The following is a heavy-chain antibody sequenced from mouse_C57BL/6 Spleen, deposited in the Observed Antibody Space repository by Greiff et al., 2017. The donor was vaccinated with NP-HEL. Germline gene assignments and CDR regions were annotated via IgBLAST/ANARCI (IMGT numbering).Heavy chain of an antibody. CDR3: ARREYGSYWDFDV. Sequence: EVQRVESGGGLVKPGGSLKLSCAASGFTFSDYGMHWVRQAPEKGLEWVAYISSGISTIYYADTVKGRFTISRDNAKNTLFLQMTSLRSEDTAMYYCARREYGSYWDFDVWGTGTTVTVSS. J-gene: IGHJ1*03. CDR2: ISSGISTI. V-gene: IGHV5-17*01. CDR1: GFTFSDYG. D-gene: IGHD1-1*01.